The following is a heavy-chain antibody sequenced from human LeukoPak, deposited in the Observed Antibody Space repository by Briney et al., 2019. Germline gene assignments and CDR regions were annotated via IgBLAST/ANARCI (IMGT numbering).Heavy chain of an antibody. D-gene: IGHD3-22*01. J-gene: IGHJ4*02. CDR2: INHSGST. CDR3: ARQTYYYDSSGYGQVY. CDR1: GGSFSGYY. Sequence: SETLSLTCAVCGGSFSGYYWSWIRQPPGKGLEWIGEINHSGSTNYNPSLKSRVTISVDTSKNQFSLKLSSVTAADTAVYYCARQTYYYDSSGYGQVYWGQGTLVTVSS. V-gene: IGHV4-34*01.